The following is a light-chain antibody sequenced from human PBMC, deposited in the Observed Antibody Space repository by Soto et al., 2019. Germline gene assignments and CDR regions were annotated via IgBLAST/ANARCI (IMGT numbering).Light chain of an antibody. J-gene: IGKJ2*01. CDR3: KQLNNYPLYT. CDR1: QGISSY. CDR2: AAS. V-gene: IGKV1-9*01. Sequence: DIQLTQSPSCLSASVGDRVTITCRASQGISSYLAWYQQKPGKAPKLLIYAASTLHSGVTSRFSGSGSGTEFTLTISSLQPEDFATSSCKQLNNYPLYTFGQGTKLEIK.